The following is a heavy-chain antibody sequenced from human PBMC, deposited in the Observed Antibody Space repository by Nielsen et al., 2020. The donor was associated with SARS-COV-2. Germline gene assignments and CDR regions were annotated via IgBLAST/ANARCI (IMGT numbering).Heavy chain of an antibody. J-gene: IGHJ2*01. V-gene: IGHV7-4-1*02. D-gene: IGHD6-13*01. CDR3: ARDHKQQLVWYFDL. CDR1: GYPFTNYA. CDR2: INTNTGNP. Sequence: ASVEVSCKASGYPFTNYAMNWVRQAPGQGLEWMGWINTNTGNPTYAQGFTGRFVFSLGTSVSTAYLQISSLKAEDTAVYYCARDHKQQLVWYFDLWGRGTPVTVAS.